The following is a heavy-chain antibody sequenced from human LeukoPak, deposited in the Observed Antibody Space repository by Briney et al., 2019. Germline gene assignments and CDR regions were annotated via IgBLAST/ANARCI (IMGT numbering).Heavy chain of an antibody. CDR1: GYTFTSYA. CDR3: ARDPVQALYDRWPWFDP. CDR2: INAGNGNT. J-gene: IGHJ5*02. D-gene: IGHD3-22*01. V-gene: IGHV1-3*01. Sequence: ASVTVSCKASGYTFTSYAMHWVRQAPGQRLEWMGWINAGNGNTKYSQKFQGRVTITRDTSASTAYMGLSSLRSEDTAVYYCARDPVQALYDRWPWFDPWGQGTLVTVSS.